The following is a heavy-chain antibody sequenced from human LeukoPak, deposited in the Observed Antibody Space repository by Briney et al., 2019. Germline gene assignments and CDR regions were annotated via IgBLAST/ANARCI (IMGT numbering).Heavy chain of an antibody. Sequence: GGSLRLSCAASGFTFSSYWMHWVRQAPGKGLEWVSAISGSGGSTYYADSVKGRFTISRDNSKNTLYLQMNSLRAEDTAVYYCAKDPLTMIVVVILDYWGQGTLVTVSS. CDR2: ISGSGGST. D-gene: IGHD3-22*01. J-gene: IGHJ4*02. V-gene: IGHV3-23*01. CDR1: GFTFSSYW. CDR3: AKDPLTMIVVVILDY.